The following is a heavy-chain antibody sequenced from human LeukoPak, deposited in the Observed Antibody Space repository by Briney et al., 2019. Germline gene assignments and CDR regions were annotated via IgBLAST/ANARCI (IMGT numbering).Heavy chain of an antibody. D-gene: IGHD2-2*01. CDR2: IYPGDSDT. Sequence: GESLKISCKGSGYSFTSYWIGWVRQMPGIGLEWMGIIYPGDSDTRYSPSFQGQVTISADKSISTAYLQWSSLKASDTAMYYCARQMGYCSSTSCYDYYMDVWGKGTTVTVSS. J-gene: IGHJ6*03. CDR1: GYSFTSYW. V-gene: IGHV5-51*01. CDR3: ARQMGYCSSTSCYDYYMDV.